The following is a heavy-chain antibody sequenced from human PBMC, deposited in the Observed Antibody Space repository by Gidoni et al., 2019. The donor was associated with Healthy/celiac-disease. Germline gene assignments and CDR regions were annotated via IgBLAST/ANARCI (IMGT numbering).Heavy chain of an antibody. V-gene: IGHV4-30-2*01. J-gene: IGHJ3*02. CDR3: ARRFRGVGAFDI. D-gene: IGHD3-10*01. Sequence: QLQLQASGSGLVKPSQTLSLTCPVSGASIISGGYSWSWLRPPPGKGLEWIGYIYHSGSTYYNPSLKSRVTISVDRSKNQFSLKLSSVTAADTAVYYCARRFRGVGAFDIWGQGTMVTVSS. CDR2: IYHSGST. CDR1: GASIISGGYS.